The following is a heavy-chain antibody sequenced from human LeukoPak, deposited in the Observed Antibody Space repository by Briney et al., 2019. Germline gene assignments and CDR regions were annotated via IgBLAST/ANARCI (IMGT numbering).Heavy chain of an antibody. V-gene: IGHV3-74*03. CDR2: IKSDGSTT. D-gene: IGHD3-10*01. J-gene: IGHJ4*02. Sequence: GGSLRLSCAAPGLITDDYAIHWVRQAPGKGLVWVSRIKSDGSTTTYADFVKGRFTVYRDNAKNTLYLQMSNLRAEETAMYFCARVGGRGSIGGDCWGQGTLDTVSS. CDR3: ARVGGRGSIGGDC. CDR1: GLITDDYA.